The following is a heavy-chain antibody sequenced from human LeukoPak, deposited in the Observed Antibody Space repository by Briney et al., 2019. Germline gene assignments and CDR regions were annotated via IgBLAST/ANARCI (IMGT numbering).Heavy chain of an antibody. V-gene: IGHV4-59*01. CDR2: ISYTGSA. CDR1: GGSISGYY. D-gene: IGHD3-9*01. CDR3: ARETPGGWLSIDY. J-gene: IGHJ4*02. Sequence: SETLSLTCTVSGGSISGYYWNWIRQPPGKGLEWIGYISYTGSADYNPSLKSRVTISVDTSKNQFSLNLSSVTAADTAVYYCARETPGGWLSIDYWGQGTLVTVSS.